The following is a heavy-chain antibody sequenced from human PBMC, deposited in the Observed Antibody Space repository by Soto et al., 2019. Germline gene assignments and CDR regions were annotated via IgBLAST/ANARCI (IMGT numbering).Heavy chain of an antibody. V-gene: IGHV1-69*01. CDR1: GGTFSSYA. CDR3: ARDTLTRYYFDY. CDR2: IIPIFGTA. Sequence: SVKGSCKDSGGTFSSYAISWVRQAPGQGLEWMGGIIPIFGTANYAQKFQGRVTITADESTSTAYMELSSLRSEDTAVYYCARDTLTRYYFDYWGQGTLVTVSS. J-gene: IGHJ4*02. D-gene: IGHD3-16*01.